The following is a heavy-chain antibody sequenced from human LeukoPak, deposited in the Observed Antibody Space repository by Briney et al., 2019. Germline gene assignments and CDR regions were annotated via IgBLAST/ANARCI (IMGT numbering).Heavy chain of an antibody. V-gene: IGHV3-30*04. Sequence: GGSLRLSCAASGFTFSSYAMHWVRQAPGKGLEWVAVISYDGSNKYYADSVKGRFTISRDNSKNTLYLQINSLRAEDTAVYCCARASITMARGELVFYFDYWGQGTLVTVSS. CDR1: GFTFSSYA. CDR2: ISYDGSNK. J-gene: IGHJ4*02. CDR3: ARASITMARGELVFYFDY. D-gene: IGHD3-10*01.